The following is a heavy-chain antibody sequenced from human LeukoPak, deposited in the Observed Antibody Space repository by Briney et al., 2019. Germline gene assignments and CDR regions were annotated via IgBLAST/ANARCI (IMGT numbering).Heavy chain of an antibody. V-gene: IGHV3-7*01. D-gene: IGHD3-10*01. J-gene: IGHJ4*02. CDR1: GFTFSNYW. CDR3: ARRPFGADY. Sequence: GGSLRLSCAASGFTFSNYWMGWVRQPPGKGLQWVANIKEDGTEKYYVDSVKGRFTISRDNAKNSVYLQMNSLRVEDTAVYYCARRPFGADYWGQGTLVTVST. CDR2: IKEDGTEK.